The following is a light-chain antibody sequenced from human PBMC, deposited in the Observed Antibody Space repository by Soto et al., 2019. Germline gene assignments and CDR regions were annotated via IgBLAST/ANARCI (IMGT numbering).Light chain of an antibody. V-gene: IGKV1-33*01. CDR3: QQYDTYPLT. Sequence: DIQMTQSPSSLSASVGDRVTITCLASQDITNYLNWFQHKPGKAPELLICDASNLETGVPSRFSGRGSGTHFTFTISSLQPEEVATYYCQQYDTYPLTFGGGAKVDIK. CDR2: DAS. J-gene: IGKJ4*01. CDR1: QDITNY.